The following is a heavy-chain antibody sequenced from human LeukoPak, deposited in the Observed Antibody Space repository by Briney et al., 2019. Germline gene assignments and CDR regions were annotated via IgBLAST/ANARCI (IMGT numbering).Heavy chain of an antibody. D-gene: IGHD3-10*01. CDR1: GFAFSTYW. J-gene: IGHJ4*02. CDR2: IKGDGSDK. Sequence: GGSLRLSCAASGFAFSTYWMSWVRHAPGKGLEEVANIKGDGSDKYYLDSLKGRFTVSRDNAKNSLYLQVNSLRADDTAVYYCVRPFGSGTYYQFDLWGQGTLVTVSS. CDR3: VRPFGSGTYYQFDL. V-gene: IGHV3-7*04.